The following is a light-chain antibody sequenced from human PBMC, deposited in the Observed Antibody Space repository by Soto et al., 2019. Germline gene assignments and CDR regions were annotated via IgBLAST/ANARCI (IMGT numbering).Light chain of an antibody. V-gene: IGKV1-39*01. CDR2: GAS. J-gene: IGKJ4*01. CDR1: RTINTY. Sequence: DVRMTQSPSSLSASVGDTITITCRASRTINTYLNWFQQKPGEPPRLLIYGASTLHDGVPSRFSGSGSGADFPLTISGLQPEGFANYHGQQNYSDISFGGGTKV. CDR3: QQNYSDIS.